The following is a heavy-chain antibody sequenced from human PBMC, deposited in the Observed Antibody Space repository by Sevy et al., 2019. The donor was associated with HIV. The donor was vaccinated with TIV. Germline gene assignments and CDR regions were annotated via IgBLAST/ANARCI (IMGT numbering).Heavy chain of an antibody. CDR1: NLTFEDYA. CDR2: LSWNGADI. J-gene: IGHJ6*02. CDR3: AKGQQLITQSGSYFYYGMNV. Sequence: GGSLRLSCAASNLTFEDYAMHWVRRAPVKGLEWVSGLSWNGADIGFAASVKGRFTISRDNAKSSVYLQINSLTPEDTGVYYCAKGQQLITQSGSYFYYGMNVWGQGTTVTVSS. V-gene: IGHV3-9*01. D-gene: IGHD6-13*01.